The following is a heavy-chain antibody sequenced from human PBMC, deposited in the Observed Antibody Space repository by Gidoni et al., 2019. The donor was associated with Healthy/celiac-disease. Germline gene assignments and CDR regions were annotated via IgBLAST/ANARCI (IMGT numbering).Heavy chain of an antibody. CDR1: GFSLSTSGVG. J-gene: IGHJ5*02. Sequence: QITLKESGPTLVKPTQTLTLTCTFPGFSLSTSGVGVGWIRQPPGKALEWLALIYWDDDKRYSPSLKSRLTITKDTSKNQVVLTMTNMDPVDTATYYCARNRRVVRGVIIVHWFDPWGQGTLVTVSS. CDR3: ARNRRVVRGVIIVHWFDP. CDR2: IYWDDDK. D-gene: IGHD3-10*01. V-gene: IGHV2-5*02.